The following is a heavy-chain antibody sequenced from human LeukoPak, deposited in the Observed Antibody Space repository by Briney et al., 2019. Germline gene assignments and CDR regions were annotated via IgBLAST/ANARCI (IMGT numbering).Heavy chain of an antibody. J-gene: IGHJ4*02. D-gene: IGHD3-10*01. CDR1: GFTFRGYG. CDR3: AKNYYNNYWYPDS. Sequence: GGSLRPSCAASGFTFRGYGLHWVRQAPGKGLEWVTFISYDGFEKPYADSVKGRFTISRDNSKNTLYLQMNSLTADDTAVYYCAKNYYNNYWYPDSWGQGTLVTVSS. V-gene: IGHV3-30*04. CDR2: ISYDGFEK.